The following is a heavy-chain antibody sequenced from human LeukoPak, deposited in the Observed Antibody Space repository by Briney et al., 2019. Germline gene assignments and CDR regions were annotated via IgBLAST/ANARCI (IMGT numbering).Heavy chain of an antibody. D-gene: IGHD3-3*01. V-gene: IGHV4-59*12. CDR1: GGSISSYY. CDR2: IYYSGST. J-gene: IGHJ5*02. Sequence: SETLSLTCTVSGGSISSYYWGWIRQPPGKGLEWIGYIYYSGSTNYNPSLKSRVTISVDTSKNQFSLKLSSVTAADTAVYYCARGRRRNYDFWSGYRNWFDPWGQGTLVTVSS. CDR3: ARGRRRNYDFWSGYRNWFDP.